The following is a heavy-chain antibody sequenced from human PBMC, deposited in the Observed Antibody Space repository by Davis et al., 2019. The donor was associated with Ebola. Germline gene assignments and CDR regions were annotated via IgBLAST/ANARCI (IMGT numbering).Heavy chain of an antibody. J-gene: IGHJ6*02. V-gene: IGHV3-11*06. CDR2: ISSSSSYT. D-gene: IGHD4-17*01. Sequence: PGGSLRLSCAASGFTFSDYYMNWIRQAPGKGLEWVSYISSSSSYTNYADSVKGRFTISRDNAKNSLNLQMNSLRAEDTAVYYCARGQASDYGDKYGMDVWGQGTTVTVSS. CDR3: ARGQASDYGDKYGMDV. CDR1: GFTFSDYY.